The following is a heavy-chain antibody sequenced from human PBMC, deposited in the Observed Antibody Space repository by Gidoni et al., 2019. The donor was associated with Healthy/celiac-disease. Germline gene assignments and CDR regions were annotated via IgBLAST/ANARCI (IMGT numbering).Heavy chain of an antibody. V-gene: IGHV4-39*01. CDR3: ARSFGDAKSFFDY. CDR2: IYYSGST. Sequence: QLQLQESGPGLVKPSETLSLTCTVSGGSISSSSYYWGWIRHPPGKGLEWIGSIYYSGSTYYNPSLKSRVTISVDTSKNQFSLKLSSVTAADTAVYYCARSFGDAKSFFDYWGQGTLVTVSS. D-gene: IGHD2-21*02. J-gene: IGHJ4*02. CDR1: GGSISSSSYY.